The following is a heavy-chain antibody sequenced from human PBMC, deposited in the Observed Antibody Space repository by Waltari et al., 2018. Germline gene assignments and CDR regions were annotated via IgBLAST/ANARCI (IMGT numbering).Heavy chain of an antibody. CDR3: ARMDPTVTTTFDY. Sequence: QVQLVQSGAEVKKPGASVKVYCKSSGYTFANYGVTWVRQAPGQGLEWMGAISGFNGNTHYAQKFQGRVTMTTDTSTHTTYMDLKSLTSDDTAIYYCARMDPTVTTTFDYWGQGTLVTVSS. V-gene: IGHV1-18*01. D-gene: IGHD4-17*01. CDR1: GYTFANYG. J-gene: IGHJ4*02. CDR2: ISGFNGNT.